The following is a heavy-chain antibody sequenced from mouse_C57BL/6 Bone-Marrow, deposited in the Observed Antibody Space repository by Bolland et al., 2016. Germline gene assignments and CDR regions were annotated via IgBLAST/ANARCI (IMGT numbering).Heavy chain of an antibody. D-gene: IGHD1-2*01. CDR3: ARYGSFAY. V-gene: IGHV1-72*01. CDR2: GT. Sequence: GTKYNEKFKSKATLTVDKPSSTAYMQLSSLTSEDSAVYYCARYGSFAYWGQGTLV. J-gene: IGHJ3*01.